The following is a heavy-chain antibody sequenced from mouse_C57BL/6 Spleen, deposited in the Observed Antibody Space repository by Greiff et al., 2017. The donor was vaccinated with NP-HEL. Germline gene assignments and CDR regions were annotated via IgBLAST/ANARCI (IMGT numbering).Heavy chain of an antibody. V-gene: IGHV8-8*01. Sequence: QVTLKVCGPGILQPSQTLSLTCSFSGFSLSTFGMGVGWIRQPSGKGLEWLAHIWWDDDKYYNPALKSRPTISKDTSKNQVFLKIANVDTADTATYYCARMMGDGYYAGGDYWGQGTTLTVSS. D-gene: IGHD2-3*01. CDR3: ARMMGDGYYAGGDY. CDR1: GFSLSTFGMG. J-gene: IGHJ2*01. CDR2: IWWDDDK.